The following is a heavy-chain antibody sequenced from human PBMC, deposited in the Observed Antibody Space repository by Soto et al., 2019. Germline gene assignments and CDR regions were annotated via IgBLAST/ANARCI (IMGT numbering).Heavy chain of an antibody. D-gene: IGHD6-19*01. CDR1: EYTFSSLW. J-gene: IGHJ4*02. V-gene: IGHV3-7*05. CDR3: VGGDGWLPDY. Sequence: DVHLVESGGGLVQPGGSLRLSCEASEYTFSSLWMNWVRQAPGTGLEWVAIIEQNGGERNYLDSVKGRFTISRDNAKKSVYLQMTSLRAEDTALYYCVGGDGWLPDYWGQGTLVIVSS. CDR2: IEQNGGER.